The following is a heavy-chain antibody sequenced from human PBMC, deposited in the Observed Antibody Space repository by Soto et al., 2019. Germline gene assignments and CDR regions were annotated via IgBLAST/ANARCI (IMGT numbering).Heavy chain of an antibody. CDR2: MYYSGSA. D-gene: IGHD3-10*01. CDR3: VRGVRGIVIHHFDL. Sequence: QVQLQESGPGLVKPSETLSLTCTASGGSITYYYWSWIRQPPGKGLEWIGYMYYSGSASYNPSLKSRVTISVEASKNQFSLKLTSVTAADTAVYYCVRGVRGIVIHHFDLWGQGTTVTVSS. CDR1: GGSITYYY. V-gene: IGHV4-59*08. J-gene: IGHJ3*01.